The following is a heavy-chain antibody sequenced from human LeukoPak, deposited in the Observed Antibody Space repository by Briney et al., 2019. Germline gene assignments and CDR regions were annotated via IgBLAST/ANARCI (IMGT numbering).Heavy chain of an antibody. CDR2: IYYSGST. CDR1: GGSISSHY. J-gene: IGHJ3*02. V-gene: IGHV4-59*11. Sequence: SETLSLTCTVSGGSISSHYWSWIRQPPGKGLEWIGYIYYSGSTNYNPSLKSRVTISVDTSKNQFSLKLSSVTAADTAVYYCARVSITIHRTGAFDIWGQGTMVTVSS. D-gene: IGHD3-3*01. CDR3: ARVSITIHRTGAFDI.